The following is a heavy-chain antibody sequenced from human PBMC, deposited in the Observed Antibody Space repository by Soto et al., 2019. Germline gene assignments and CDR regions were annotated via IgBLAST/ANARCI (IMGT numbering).Heavy chain of an antibody. CDR3: TRWGQLFAGNYFDY. D-gene: IGHD3-10*02. J-gene: IGHJ4*02. Sequence: QVQLVQSGAEVKKPGASVKVSCKASGYTFTSYGISWVRQAPGQGREWMGWISNYNGDTNYAQKLQGRVTMTTDTSRSTAYMELGGLKSDDTAVNYCTRWGQLFAGNYFDYWGQGTLVTVSS. V-gene: IGHV1-18*01. CDR2: ISNYNGDT. CDR1: GYTFTSYG.